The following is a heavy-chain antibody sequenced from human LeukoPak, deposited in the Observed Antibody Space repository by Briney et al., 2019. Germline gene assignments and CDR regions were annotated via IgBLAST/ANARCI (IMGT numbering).Heavy chain of an antibody. CDR1: GGSTSSYY. Sequence: SGTLSLTCTVSGGSTSSYYWSWIRQPAGKGLEWIGRIYTSGSTNYNPSLKSRATMSVDTSKNQFSLKLSSVTAADTAVYYCARDDYSDRGFDPWGQGTLVTVSS. CDR3: ARDDYSDRGFDP. J-gene: IGHJ5*02. V-gene: IGHV4-4*07. CDR2: IYTSGST. D-gene: IGHD4-11*01.